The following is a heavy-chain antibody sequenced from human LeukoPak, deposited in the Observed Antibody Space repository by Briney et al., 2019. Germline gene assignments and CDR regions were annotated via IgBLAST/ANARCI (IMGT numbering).Heavy chain of an antibody. Sequence: ASVKVSCKASGGTFSSYAISWVRQAPGQGLEWMGWMNPNSGNTGYAQKFQGRVTMTRNTSISTAYMELSSLRSEDTAVYYCAVKGGGRSWYNCYYYGMDVWGQGTTVTVSS. V-gene: IGHV1-8*02. J-gene: IGHJ6*02. CDR2: MNPNSGNT. CDR1: GGTFSSYA. D-gene: IGHD6-13*01. CDR3: AVKGGGRSWYNCYYYGMDV.